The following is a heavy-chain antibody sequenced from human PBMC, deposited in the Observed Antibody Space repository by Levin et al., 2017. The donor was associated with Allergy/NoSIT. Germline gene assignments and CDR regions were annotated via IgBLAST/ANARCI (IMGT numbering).Heavy chain of an antibody. J-gene: IGHJ4*02. Sequence: PSETLSLTCTVSGASVSSYYWSWIRQPPGKGLEWIGHIYSSGSTNYNPSLKSRVTISRDTPNNQFPLKLRSVTAADTAVYYCATVKWGTGTWHFDDWGQGTLVTVSS. V-gene: IGHV4-59*02. CDR3: ATVKWGTGTWHFDD. CDR2: IYSSGST. D-gene: IGHD1-7*01. CDR1: GASVSSYY.